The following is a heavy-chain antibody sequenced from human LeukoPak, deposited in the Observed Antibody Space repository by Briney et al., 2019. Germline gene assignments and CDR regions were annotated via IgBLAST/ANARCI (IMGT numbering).Heavy chain of an antibody. D-gene: IGHD1-26*01. CDR2: ISSSGSTI. V-gene: IGHV3-48*03. J-gene: IGHJ6*03. CDR1: GFTFSSYE. CDR3: ARDPYSGSYGNYYYYFMDV. Sequence: GGSLRLSCAASGFTFSSYELNWVRQAPGKWLEWVSYISSSGSTIYYAESVKGRFTISRDNAKNSLYLQMNSLRAEDTAVYYCARDPYSGSYGNYYYYFMDVWGKGTTVTISS.